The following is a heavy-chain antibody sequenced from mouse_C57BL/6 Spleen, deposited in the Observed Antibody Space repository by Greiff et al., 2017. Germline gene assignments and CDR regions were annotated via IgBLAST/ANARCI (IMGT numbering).Heavy chain of an antibody. D-gene: IGHD2-4*01. CDR1: GYSITSGYD. V-gene: IGHV3-1*01. Sequence: EVQLVESGPGMVKPSQSLSLTCTVTGYSITSGYDWHWIRHFPGNKLEWMGYLSYSGSTNYNPSLKSRISITHDTSKNHFFLKLNSVTTEDTATYYCAREWAYDYDGFAYWGQGTLVTVSA. CDR2: LSYSGST. CDR3: AREWAYDYDGFAY. J-gene: IGHJ3*01.